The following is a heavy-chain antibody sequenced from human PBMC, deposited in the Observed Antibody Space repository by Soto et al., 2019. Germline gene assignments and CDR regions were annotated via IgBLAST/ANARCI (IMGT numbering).Heavy chain of an antibody. D-gene: IGHD3-10*01. V-gene: IGHV3-72*01. CDR3: VRDSGRGFYFDY. CDR2: IRNRPNSYTT. CDR1: GFTFSDHY. J-gene: IGHJ4*02. Sequence: EVQLVESGGGLVQPGGSLRLSCAASGFTFSDHYMDWVRQAPGKGLEWVGRIRNRPNSYTTQYAASVKGRFAVLRDDSEHLVYLQMNDLKTADTAVYYCVRDSGRGFYFDYWGQGAQVTVSS.